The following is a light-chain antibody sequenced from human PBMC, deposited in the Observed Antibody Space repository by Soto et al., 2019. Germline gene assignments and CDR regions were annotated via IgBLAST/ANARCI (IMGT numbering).Light chain of an antibody. Sequence: IVLTQSPATLSLSPGERATLSCRARRTVSTYLSWYQHRPGQAPRLLIYGASNRASGIPARFSGSGSGTDFTLTISRLEPEDSAVYYCHQRYDWLSFGGGTRVEIK. CDR3: HQRYDWLS. CDR1: RTVSTY. CDR2: GAS. V-gene: IGKV3-11*01. J-gene: IGKJ4*01.